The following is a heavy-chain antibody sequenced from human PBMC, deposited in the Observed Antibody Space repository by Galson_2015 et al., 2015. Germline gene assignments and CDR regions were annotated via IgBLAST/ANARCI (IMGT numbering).Heavy chain of an antibody. V-gene: IGHV3-53*01. CDR1: GFTVSDNF. Sequence: SLRLSCAASGFTVSDNFMSWVRQAPGKGLEWVSSIYSGGSTYYADSVKGRFTISGDNSGNTVYLHMNSLRAEDTALYYCAKDGRAYPIDYWVQGALVTVSS. CDR3: AKDGRAYPIDY. D-gene: IGHD1-26*01. CDR2: IYSGGST. J-gene: IGHJ4*02.